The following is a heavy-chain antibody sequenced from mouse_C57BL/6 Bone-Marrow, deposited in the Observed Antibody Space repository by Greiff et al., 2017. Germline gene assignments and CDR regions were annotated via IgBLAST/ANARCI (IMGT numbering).Heavy chain of an antibody. D-gene: IGHD5-1*01. CDR3: ARSSTFFYYFDY. Sequence: VQLQQSGAELVKPGASVKMSCKASGYTFTTYPIEWMKQNHGKSLEWIGNFHPYNDDTKHNEKFKGKATLTVEKSYNTVYLELSRLTSDDSAVYYCARSSTFFYYFDYWGQGTTLTVSS. CDR1: GYTFTTYP. V-gene: IGHV1-47*01. CDR2: FHPYNDDT. J-gene: IGHJ2*01.